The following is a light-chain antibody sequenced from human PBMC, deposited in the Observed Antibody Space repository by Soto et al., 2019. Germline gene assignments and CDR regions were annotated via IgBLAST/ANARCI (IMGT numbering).Light chain of an antibody. V-gene: IGLV2-14*01. CDR1: SSDVGLYDY. CDR2: AVS. Sequence: QSVLTQPASVSGSPGQSITISRTGTSSDVGLYDYASWYQQHPGKAPQLMIYAVSNRPSGVSNRFSASRSGNTASLFISGLQAEDEADYYCSSYTSDSSYVFGSGTKVTVL. CDR3: SSYTSDSSYV. J-gene: IGLJ1*01.